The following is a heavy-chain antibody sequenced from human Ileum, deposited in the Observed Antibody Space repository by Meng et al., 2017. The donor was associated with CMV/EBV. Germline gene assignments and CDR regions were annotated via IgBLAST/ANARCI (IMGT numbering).Heavy chain of an antibody. CDR3: ARSSGSGSFSY. J-gene: IGHJ4*02. CDR2: IYYMGKT. D-gene: IGHD3-10*01. CDR1: GDSINNSPFF. V-gene: IGHV4-39*07. Sequence: QVQLQWSGPGLVVPSGTLSLTCTVSGDSINNSPFFWGWVRQPPGKGLEWIGSIYYMGKTSYNPSLKSRITISVDTSKNQFSLKLTSVTAADTAVYYCARSSGSGSFSYWGQGTLVTVSS.